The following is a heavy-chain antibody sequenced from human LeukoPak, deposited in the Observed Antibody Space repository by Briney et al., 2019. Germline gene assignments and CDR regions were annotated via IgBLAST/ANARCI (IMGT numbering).Heavy chain of an antibody. V-gene: IGHV3-7*01. D-gene: IGHD6-13*01. CDR2: IKQDGSEK. CDR1: GFTFSSYW. CDR3: ASLYSSSRGNYFDY. J-gene: IGHJ4*02. Sequence: PGGSLRLSCAASGFTFSSYWMSWVRQAPGKGLEWVANIKQDGSEKYYVDSVKGRFTISRDNAKNSLYLQMDSLRAEDTAVYYCASLYSSSRGNYFDYWGREPWSPSPQ.